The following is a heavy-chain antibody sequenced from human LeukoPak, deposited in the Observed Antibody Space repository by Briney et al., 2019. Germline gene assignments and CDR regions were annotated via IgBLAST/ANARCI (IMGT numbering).Heavy chain of an antibody. D-gene: IGHD3-22*01. CDR1: GFTFSSYS. Sequence: QTGGSLRLSCAASGFTFSSYSMNWVRQAPGKGLEWVSIIYSGGSTYYADSVKGRFTISRDNSKNTLSLQMNSLRAEDTALYYCARTPDYYDSSGYYRLDYYFDYWGQGTLVTVSS. V-gene: IGHV3-53*01. CDR3: ARTPDYYDSSGYYRLDYYFDY. CDR2: IYSGGST. J-gene: IGHJ4*02.